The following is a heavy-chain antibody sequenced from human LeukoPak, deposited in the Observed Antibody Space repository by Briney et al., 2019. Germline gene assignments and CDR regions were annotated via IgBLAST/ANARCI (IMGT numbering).Heavy chain of an antibody. V-gene: IGHV1-69*06. J-gene: IGHJ4*02. CDR3: VKDWGSYFASGSSYFDY. D-gene: IGHD3-10*01. Sequence: SVKVSCKASGGTFSSYTISWVRQAPGQGLEWMGGIIPLFGTPDYAQKFQGRLTITADKSTSTAYMELSSLRSEDTAVYYCVKDWGSYFASGSSYFDYWGQGTLVTVSS. CDR2: IIPLFGTP. CDR1: GGTFSSYT.